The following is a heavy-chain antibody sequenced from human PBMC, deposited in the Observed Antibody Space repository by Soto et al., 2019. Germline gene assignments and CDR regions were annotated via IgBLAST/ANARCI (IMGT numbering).Heavy chain of an antibody. D-gene: IGHD3-10*01. J-gene: IGHJ6*02. V-gene: IGHV4-30-2*01. CDR1: GGSISSGGYS. Sequence: SETLSLTCAVSGGSISSGGYSWSWIRQPPGKGLEWIGYIYHSGSTYYNPSLKSRVTISADRSIGTAYLQWSSLKASDTAMYYCARFSNSGGPGGLDVWGQGTTVTVSS. CDR2: IYHSGST. CDR3: ARFSNSGGPGGLDV.